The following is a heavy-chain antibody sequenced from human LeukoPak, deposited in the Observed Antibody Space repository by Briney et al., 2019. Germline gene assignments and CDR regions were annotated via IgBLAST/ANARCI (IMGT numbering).Heavy chain of an antibody. J-gene: IGHJ4*02. Sequence: SETLSLTCTVSGGSISSSSYYWGWIRQPPGKGLAWIGSIYYSGSTYYNPSLKSRVTISVDTSKNQFSLKLSSVTAADTAVYYCARHLVVVAATSFDYWGQGTLVTVSS. CDR3: ARHLVVVAATSFDY. D-gene: IGHD2-15*01. CDR1: GGSISSSSYY. V-gene: IGHV4-39*01. CDR2: IYYSGST.